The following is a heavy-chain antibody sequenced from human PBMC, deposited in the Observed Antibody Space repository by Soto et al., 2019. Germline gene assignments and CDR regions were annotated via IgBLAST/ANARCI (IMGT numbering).Heavy chain of an antibody. D-gene: IGHD3-22*01. CDR2: IRSKTNSYAT. CDR3: TRDPRNYYDSSGSANWFDP. J-gene: IGHJ5*02. V-gene: IGHV3-73*01. Sequence: TGGSLRLSCAASGFTFSGSAMHWVRQASGKGLEWVGRIRSKTNSYATAYAASVKGRFTISRDDSKNTAYLQMNSLKIEDTAVYYCTRDPRNYYDSSGSANWFDPWGQGTLVTVS. CDR1: GFTFSGSA.